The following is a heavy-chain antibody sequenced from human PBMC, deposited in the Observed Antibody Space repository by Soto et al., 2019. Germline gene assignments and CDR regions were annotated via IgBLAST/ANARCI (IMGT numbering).Heavy chain of an antibody. Sequence: QLVQSGAEVKKPGASVKVSCKASGYSFTGYYIHWVRQAPGQGLVWMGWVNPNSGDTDYAQKFQSRVTMTRDNSISTASMDLRSLTSDDTALYYCARFRGVLDAFDLWGQGTMVTVSS. CDR3: ARFRGVLDAFDL. CDR1: GYSFTGYY. D-gene: IGHD2-8*01. V-gene: IGHV1-2*02. CDR2: VNPNSGDT. J-gene: IGHJ3*01.